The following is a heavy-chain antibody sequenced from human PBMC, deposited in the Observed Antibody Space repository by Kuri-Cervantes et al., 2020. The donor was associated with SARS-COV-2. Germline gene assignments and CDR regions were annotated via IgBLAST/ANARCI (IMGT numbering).Heavy chain of an antibody. V-gene: IGHV3-30*07. J-gene: IGHJ4*02. CDR1: GFTFSSYA. CDR2: ISYDGSNK. Sequence: GESLKISCAASGFTFSSYAMPWVRQAPGKVLEWVAVISYDGSNKYYADSVKGRFTISRENSKDTLYLQMITLRAEDTSLYYCAKAEDTNSGMVYWGQGTLVTVSS. D-gene: IGHD3-3*01. CDR3: AKAEDTNSGMVY.